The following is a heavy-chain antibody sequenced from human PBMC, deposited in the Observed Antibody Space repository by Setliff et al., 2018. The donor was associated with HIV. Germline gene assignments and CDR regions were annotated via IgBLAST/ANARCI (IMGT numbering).Heavy chain of an antibody. CDR1: GGSVSSGSYY. V-gene: IGHV4-61*01. CDR2: ISYSGST. CDR3: AREVTSFEAFDL. D-gene: IGHD3-10*01. Sequence: SETLSLTCTVSGGSVSSGSYYWSWIRQPPGEGLEWIGYISYSGSTNYNPSLKSRVTISVDTSKNQFSLKLSSVTAADTAVYYCAREVTSFEAFDLWGQGTMVTVSS. J-gene: IGHJ3*01.